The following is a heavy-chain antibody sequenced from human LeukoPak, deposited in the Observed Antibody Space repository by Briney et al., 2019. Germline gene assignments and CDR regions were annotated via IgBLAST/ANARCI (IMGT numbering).Heavy chain of an antibody. CDR1: GFTVSNNF. CDR2: ISRSGSTI. V-gene: IGHV3-48*02. D-gene: IGHD3-9*01. Sequence: QSGGSLRLSCAASGFTVSNNFMSWVRQAPGKGLEWVSHISRSGSTIYYADSVKGRFTISRDSAKNSLYLQMNSLRDDDTAVYYCAKQDKTGYFAAFDIWGQGTMVTASS. J-gene: IGHJ3*02. CDR3: AKQDKTGYFAAFDI.